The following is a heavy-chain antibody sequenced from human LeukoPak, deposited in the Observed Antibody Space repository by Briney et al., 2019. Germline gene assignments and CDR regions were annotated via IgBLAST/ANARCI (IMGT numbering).Heavy chain of an antibody. V-gene: IGHV4-31*03. CDR1: GGSISSGGYY. CDR2: IYYSGST. D-gene: IGHD3-22*01. Sequence: PSQTLSLTCTVSGGSISSGGYYWGWLRQHPGKGLEWIGYIYYSGSTYYNPSLKSRVTISVDTSKNQFSLKLSSVTAADTAVYYCAREAYYDSGYFDYWGQGTLVTVSS. CDR3: AREAYYDSGYFDY. J-gene: IGHJ4*02.